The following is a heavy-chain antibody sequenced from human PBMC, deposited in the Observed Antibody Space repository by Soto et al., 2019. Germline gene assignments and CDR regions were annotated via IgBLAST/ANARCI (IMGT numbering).Heavy chain of an antibody. CDR1: GFTLSDHY. D-gene: IGHD1-26*01. J-gene: IGHJ4*02. Sequence: PGGSLRLSCAASGFTLSDHYMDWVRQAPGKGLEWVGSTKNKANRYTTEYAASVNGRFTISRDDSKNSLYLQMNSLKTEDTAVYYCARWVSGSPDNWGQGTLVTVSS. CDR2: TKNKANRYTT. V-gene: IGHV3-72*01. CDR3: ARWVSGSPDN.